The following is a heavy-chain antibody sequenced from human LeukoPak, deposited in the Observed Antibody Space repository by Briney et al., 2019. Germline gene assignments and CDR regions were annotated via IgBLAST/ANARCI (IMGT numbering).Heavy chain of an antibody. CDR2: INPNSGAT. Sequence: ASVKVSCKTSGYSFIGHYIHWVRQAPGQGLEWMGWINPNSGATKYSQTFQDRVTMTRDTSTSTVYMEVTGLTSDDTAVYYCMXDRXSSXXXXFDPXXXGXLVTV. V-gene: IGHV1-2*02. CDR1: GYSFIGHY. J-gene: IGHJ5*02. CDR3: MXDRXSSXXXXFDP.